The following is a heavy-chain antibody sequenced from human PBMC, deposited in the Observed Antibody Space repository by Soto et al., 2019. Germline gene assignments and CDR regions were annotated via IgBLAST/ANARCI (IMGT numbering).Heavy chain of an antibody. Sequence: ASVKVSRKASGYTFTSYGISWVRQAPGQGLEWMGWISAYNGNTNYAQKLQGRVTMTTDTSTSTAYMELRSLRSDDTAVYYCARDLWRYCSSTSCYETWWFDPWGQGTLVTVSS. CDR2: ISAYNGNT. J-gene: IGHJ5*02. V-gene: IGHV1-18*01. CDR3: ARDLWRYCSSTSCYETWWFDP. D-gene: IGHD2-2*01. CDR1: GYTFTSYG.